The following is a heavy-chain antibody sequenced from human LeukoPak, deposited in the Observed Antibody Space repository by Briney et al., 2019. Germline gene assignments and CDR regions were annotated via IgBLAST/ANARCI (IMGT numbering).Heavy chain of an antibody. CDR2: IYTGGTT. J-gene: IGHJ4*02. CDR3: ARAPYSSAWYYSFDY. D-gene: IGHD6-19*01. V-gene: IGHV3-66*01. Sequence: GGSLRLSCAASGFTVSSNYMSWVRQAPGKGLEWVSVIYTGGTTYCADSVKARFTISRDNSKNTVYLQMNSLRVEDTAVYYCARAPYSSAWYYSFDYWGQGTLVTVSS. CDR1: GFTVSSNY.